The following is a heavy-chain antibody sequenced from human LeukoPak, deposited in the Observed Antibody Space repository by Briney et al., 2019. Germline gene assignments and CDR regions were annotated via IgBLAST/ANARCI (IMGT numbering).Heavy chain of an antibody. CDR3: ARQRYYYDSSGYYFDY. CDR1: GGSISSRSYY. D-gene: IGHD3-22*01. J-gene: IGHJ4*02. V-gene: IGHV4-39*01. Sequence: PSETLSLTCTVSGGSISSRSYYWGWIRQPPGTGLEWIGSFYYSGSTYYNPSLKSRVTISADTSKNQFSLKLNSVTAADTAVYYCARQRYYYDSSGYYFDYWGQGTLVTVSS. CDR2: FYYSGST.